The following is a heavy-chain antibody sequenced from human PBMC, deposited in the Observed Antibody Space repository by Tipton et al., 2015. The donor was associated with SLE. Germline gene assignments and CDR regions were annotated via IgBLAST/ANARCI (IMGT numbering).Heavy chain of an antibody. Sequence: TLSLTCTISGGSISTYHWSWLRQSPGKGLEWIGYIHHSGSINYNPSLRSQVTMSMDTSQNQFSLKLSSVTAADTAVYCCARHFYNIGWNHFDNWGPGTLVTVSS. V-gene: IGHV4-59*08. CDR3: ARHFYNIGWNHFDN. CDR2: IHHSGSI. D-gene: IGHD6-19*01. CDR1: GGSISTYH. J-gene: IGHJ4*02.